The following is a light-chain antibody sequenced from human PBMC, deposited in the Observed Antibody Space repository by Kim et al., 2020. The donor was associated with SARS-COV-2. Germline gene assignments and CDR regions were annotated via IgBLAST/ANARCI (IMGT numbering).Light chain of an antibody. Sequence: AIRITQSPSSLSASTGDRVTITCRASQGVNNYLAWYQQKPGQAPKLLISAASILQSGVPSRFSGSGSGTDFTLTISCLQSEDFATYYCQQYNNYPRTFGQGTKVDIK. V-gene: IGKV1-8*01. CDR1: QGVNNY. CDR3: QQYNNYPRT. J-gene: IGKJ1*01. CDR2: AAS.